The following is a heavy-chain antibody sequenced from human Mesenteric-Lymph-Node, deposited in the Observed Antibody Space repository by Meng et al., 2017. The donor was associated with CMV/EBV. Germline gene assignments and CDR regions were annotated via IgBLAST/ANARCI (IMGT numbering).Heavy chain of an antibody. V-gene: IGHV4-61*01. Sequence: SETLSLTCTVSGGSVSSGSYYWSWIRQPPGKGLEWIGYIYYSGSTYYNPSLKSRVTISVDTSKNQFSLKLSSVTAADTAVYYCARGYSSYFDYWGQGTLVTVSS. CDR1: GGSVSSGSYY. J-gene: IGHJ4*02. CDR3: ARGYSSYFDY. CDR2: IYYSGST. D-gene: IGHD6-13*01.